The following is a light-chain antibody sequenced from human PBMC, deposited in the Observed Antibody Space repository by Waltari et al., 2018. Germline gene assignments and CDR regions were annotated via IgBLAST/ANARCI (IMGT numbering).Light chain of an antibody. CDR1: NIGSKN. Sequence: SYELTQPLSVSVALGQTARMTCGGNNIGSKNVHWYQQKPGQAPVLVIYRDSNRPSGILERFSGSNSGNTVTLTISRAQAGDEADFYCQVWDSNTAVFGGGTKLTVL. CDR3: QVWDSNTAV. CDR2: RDS. J-gene: IGLJ2*01. V-gene: IGLV3-9*01.